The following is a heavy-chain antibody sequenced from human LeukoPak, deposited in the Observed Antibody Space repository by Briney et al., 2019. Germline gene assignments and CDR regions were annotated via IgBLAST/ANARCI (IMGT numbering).Heavy chain of an antibody. CDR2: IYSGGTT. CDR1: EFTISSSY. CDR3: ARDKAGRSSWHNWFDP. Sequence: GGSLRLSCAASEFTISSSYMNWVRQAPGKGLEWVSLIYSGGTTYYADSVKGRFTISRDTSKNTLYLQMNSLRVEDTAVYYCARDKAGRSSWHNWFDPWGQGTLVTVSS. V-gene: IGHV3-66*01. D-gene: IGHD6-13*01. J-gene: IGHJ5*02.